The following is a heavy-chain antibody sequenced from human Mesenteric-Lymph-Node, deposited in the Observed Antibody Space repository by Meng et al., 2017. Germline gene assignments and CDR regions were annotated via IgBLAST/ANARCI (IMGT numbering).Heavy chain of an antibody. CDR1: GGSISSSSYY. J-gene: IGHJ4*02. CDR3: ARESFDYGVDY. D-gene: IGHD4-17*01. V-gene: IGHV4-39*07. CDR2: IYYSGST. Sequence: SETLSLTCTVSGGSISSSSYYWGWIRQPPGKGLEWIGSIYYSGSTYYNPSLKSRVTISVDTSKNQFSLKLSSVTAADTAVYYCARESFDYGVDYWGQGTLVTVSS.